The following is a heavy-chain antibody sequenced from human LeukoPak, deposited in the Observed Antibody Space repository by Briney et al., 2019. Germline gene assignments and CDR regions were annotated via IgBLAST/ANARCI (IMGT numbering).Heavy chain of an antibody. D-gene: IGHD3-22*01. V-gene: IGHV1-69*05. CDR2: IIPIFGTA. Sequence: ASVKVSCKASGGTFSSYAISWVRQAPGQGLEWMGGIIPIFGTANYAQKFQGRVTITTDESTSTAYMELSSLRSEDTAVYNCASDNYYDSSGYYGGFDYWGQGTLVTVSS. J-gene: IGHJ4*02. CDR1: GGTFSSYA. CDR3: ASDNYYDSSGYYGGFDY.